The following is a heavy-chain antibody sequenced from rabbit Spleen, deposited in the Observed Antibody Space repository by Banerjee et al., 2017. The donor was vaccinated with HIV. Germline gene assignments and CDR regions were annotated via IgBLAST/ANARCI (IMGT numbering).Heavy chain of an antibody. CDR2: DNAVTGKA. CDR3: ARDSSSSFSTYGMDL. Sequence: QEQLKETGGGLVQPGGSLTLTCKASGFTISSSYFMSWVRQAPGKGLEWIGCDNAVTGKAVYASWAKGRFTVSRTSSTTVTLQMTSLTAADTATYFCARDSSSSFSTYGMDLWGQGTLVTVS. CDR1: GFTISSSYF. D-gene: IGHD1-1*01. V-gene: IGHV1S45*01. J-gene: IGHJ3*01.